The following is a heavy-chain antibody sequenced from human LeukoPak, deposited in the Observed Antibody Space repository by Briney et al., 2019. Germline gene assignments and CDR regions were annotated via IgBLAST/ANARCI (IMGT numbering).Heavy chain of an antibody. J-gene: IGHJ4*02. D-gene: IGHD2-2*01. CDR2: ISAYNGNT. CDR1: GYTFTSYG. Sequence: ASVKASCKASGYTFTSYGISWVRQAPGQGLEWMGWISAYNGNTNYAQKLQGRVTITADESTSTAYMELSSLRSEDTAVYYCARDRDCSSTSCYSEYDYWGQGTLVTVSS. V-gene: IGHV1-18*01. CDR3: ARDRDCSSTSCYSEYDY.